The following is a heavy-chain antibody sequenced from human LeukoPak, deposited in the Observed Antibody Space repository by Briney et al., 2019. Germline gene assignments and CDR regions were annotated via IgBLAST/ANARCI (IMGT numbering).Heavy chain of an antibody. CDR2: ISSSSSYI. J-gene: IGHJ5*02. Sequence: GGSLRLSCAASGFTFSSYSMNWVRQAPGKGLEWVSSISSSSSYIYYADSVKGRFTISRDNAKNSLYLQMNSLRAEDTAVYYCARKVRGVIIGWFDPWGQGTLVTVSS. V-gene: IGHV3-21*01. D-gene: IGHD3-10*01. CDR1: GFTFSSYS. CDR3: ARKVRGVIIGWFDP.